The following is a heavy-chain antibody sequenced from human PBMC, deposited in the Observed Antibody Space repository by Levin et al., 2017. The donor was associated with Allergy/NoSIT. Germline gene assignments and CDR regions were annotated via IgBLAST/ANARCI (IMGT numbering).Heavy chain of an antibody. CDR1: GFTFRNYW. D-gene: IGHD6-25*01. J-gene: IGHJ3*01. CDR3: ARLSSSAGGAIEV. V-gene: IGHV3-7*04. CDR2: IKPDGSDK. Sequence: LPGGSLRLSCAASGFTFRNYWTSWVRQSPGKGLEWVANIKPDGSDKYYVDSVKGRFTISRDNADNSLYLQMNSLRVEDTAVYYCARLSSSAGGAIEVWGQGTMVTVSS.